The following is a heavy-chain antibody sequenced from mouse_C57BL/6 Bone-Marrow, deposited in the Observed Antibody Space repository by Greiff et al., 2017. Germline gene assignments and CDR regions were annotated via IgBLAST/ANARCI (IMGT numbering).Heavy chain of an antibody. CDR2: IDPEDGEP. D-gene: IGHD2-3*01. J-gene: IGHJ2*01. CDR1: GFNIKDYY. V-gene: IGHV14-2*01. Sequence: VQLQQSGAELVKPGASVKFSCTASGFNIKDYYMHWVKQRTEQGLEWIGRIDPEDGEPKYAPKFQGKATITADTSSNTAYLQLSSLTSEDTAVYYCASGDGYYGGNYFDYWGQGTTLTVSS. CDR3: ASGDGYYGGNYFDY.